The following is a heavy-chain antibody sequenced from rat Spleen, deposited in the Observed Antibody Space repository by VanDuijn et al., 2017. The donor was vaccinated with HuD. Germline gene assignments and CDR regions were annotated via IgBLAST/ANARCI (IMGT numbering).Heavy chain of an antibody. Sequence: VQLKESGPGLVQPSQTLSLTCTVSGFSLTNFHVHWVRQAPTKGLEWVATISYDGTNTYYRDSVKGRFPISRDTAQNILYLQMNSPTSEDTATYYCTRGGYFRHWGQGVMVTVSS. CDR2: ISYDGTNT. D-gene: IGHD2-5*01. V-gene: IGHV5-29*01. CDR3: TRGGYFRH. CDR1: GFSLTNFH. J-gene: IGHJ2*01.